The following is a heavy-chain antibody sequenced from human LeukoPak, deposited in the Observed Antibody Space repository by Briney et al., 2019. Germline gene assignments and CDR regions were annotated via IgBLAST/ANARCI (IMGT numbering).Heavy chain of an antibody. V-gene: IGHV3-66*01. Sequence: QSGGSLRLSCAASGVAVSSNSMTWVRQAPGKGLEWVSVIYSGGSTYYTDSVKGRFTISRDISKNTLYLQMNSLRAEDTAVYYCAREEFDYYGSGSSLFDYWGQGTLVTVSS. CDR2: IYSGGST. D-gene: IGHD3-10*01. CDR1: GVAVSSNS. J-gene: IGHJ4*02. CDR3: AREEFDYYGSGSSLFDY.